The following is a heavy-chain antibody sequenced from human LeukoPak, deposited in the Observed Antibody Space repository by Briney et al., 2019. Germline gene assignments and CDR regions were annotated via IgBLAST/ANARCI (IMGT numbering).Heavy chain of an antibody. CDR2: LSSSSSVI. J-gene: IGHJ4*02. Sequence: GGSLRLSCAASGFTFSTYAMDWVRQAPGKGLEWVSYLSSSSSVIYHADSVKGRFTISRDNAKNSLYLQMNSLRAEDTAVYYCAKYRLIWLPAPVFDNWGQGTLVTVSS. D-gene: IGHD5-24*01. CDR3: AKYRLIWLPAPVFDN. V-gene: IGHV3-48*04. CDR1: GFTFSTYA.